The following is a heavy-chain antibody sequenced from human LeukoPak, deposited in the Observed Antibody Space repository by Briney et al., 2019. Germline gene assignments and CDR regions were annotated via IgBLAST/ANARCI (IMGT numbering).Heavy chain of an antibody. CDR1: GLTFSDYY. CDR3: ARTLLSYCGGDCYSHSFDV. CDR2: ISGSSDTM. V-gene: IGHV3-11*01. Sequence: GGSLRLSCAVSGLTFSDYYVSWIRQAPGKGLEWVSYISGSSDTMDYADSVKGRFTISRDNAENTLYLQINSLRAEDTAVYYCARTLLSYCGGDCYSHSFDVWGQGTLVAVSS. D-gene: IGHD2-21*02. J-gene: IGHJ3*01.